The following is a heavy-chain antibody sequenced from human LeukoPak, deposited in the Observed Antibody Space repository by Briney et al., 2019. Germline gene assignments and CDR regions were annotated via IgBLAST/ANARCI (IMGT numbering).Heavy chain of an antibody. V-gene: IGHV3-48*02. Sequence: PGGSLRLSCAASGFTFSSYSMNWVRQAPGKGLEWVSYITSTSSSVSYADSVKGRFTISRDNAKNSLYLQMDSLRDEDTAVYYCARDLLWAFDIWGQGTMVTVSS. CDR1: GFTFSSYS. CDR2: ITSTSSSV. J-gene: IGHJ3*02. CDR3: ARDLLWAFDI.